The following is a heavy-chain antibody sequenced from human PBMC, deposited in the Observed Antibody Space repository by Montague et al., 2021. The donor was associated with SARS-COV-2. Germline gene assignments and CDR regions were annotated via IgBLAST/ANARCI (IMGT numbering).Heavy chain of an antibody. CDR3: ARGGTVTTFYYYYYGMDV. J-gene: IGHJ6*02. D-gene: IGHD4-17*01. CDR1: GGSFSGYY. Sequence: SETLSLTCAVYGGSFSGYYWSWIRQPPGKGLEWIGEINHSGSTNYNPSLKSRVTISVDTSKNQFSLKLSSVTAADTAVYHCARGGTVTTFYYYYYGMDVWGQGTTVTVSS. CDR2: INHSGST. V-gene: IGHV4-34*01.